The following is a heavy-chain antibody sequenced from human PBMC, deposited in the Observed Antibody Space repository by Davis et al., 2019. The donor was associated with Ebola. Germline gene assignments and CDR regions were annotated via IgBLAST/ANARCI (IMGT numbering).Heavy chain of an antibody. V-gene: IGHV1-69*10. CDR3: ARGGTWNLDYGMDV. D-gene: IGHD1-1*01. CDR1: GGTFSSDG. Sequence: SVKVSCKASGGTFSSDGISWVRQAPGQGLEWMGWIIPIVGIANYAPKFQGRVTITADKSTSTANMEVNSLRSEDTAVYYCARGGTWNLDYGMDVWGQGTTVTVSS. CDR2: IIPIVGIA. J-gene: IGHJ6*02.